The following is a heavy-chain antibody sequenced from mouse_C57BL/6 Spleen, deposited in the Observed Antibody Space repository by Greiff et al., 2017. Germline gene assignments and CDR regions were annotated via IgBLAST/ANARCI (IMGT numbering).Heavy chain of an antibody. CDR1: GYTFTSYW. V-gene: IGHV1-74*01. CDR3: AMSLLLLRRRVAWFAY. J-gene: IGHJ3*01. Sequence: QVQLQQPGAELVKPGASVKVSCKASGYTFTSYWMHWVKQRPGQGLEWIGRIHPTDSDTNYNQKFKGKATLTVDKSSSTAYMQLSSLTSEDSAVYYCAMSLLLLRRRVAWFAYWGQGTLVTVSA. CDR2: IHPTDSDT. D-gene: IGHD2-2*01.